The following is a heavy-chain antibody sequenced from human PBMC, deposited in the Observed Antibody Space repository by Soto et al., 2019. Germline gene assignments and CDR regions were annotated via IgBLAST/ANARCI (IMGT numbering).Heavy chain of an antibody. Sequence: EVQLLESGGGLVQPGGSLRLSCAASGFTFSSYAMSWVRQAPGKGLEWVSTISGSGSNTYYADSVKGRFTISRDNSKNSLYLQLKSLRAEDTAVYYCAKSRWSDIVLMVYDYWGQGTLVTVSS. CDR3: AKSRWSDIVLMVYDY. D-gene: IGHD2-8*01. V-gene: IGHV3-23*01. CDR2: ISGSGSNT. CDR1: GFTFSSYA. J-gene: IGHJ4*02.